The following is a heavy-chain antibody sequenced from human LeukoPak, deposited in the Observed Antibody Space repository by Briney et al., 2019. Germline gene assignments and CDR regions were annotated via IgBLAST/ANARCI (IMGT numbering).Heavy chain of an antibody. CDR1: GFTFSSYW. CDR2: IKQDGSEK. D-gene: IGHD2-15*01. V-gene: IGHV3-7*01. CDR3: ARGDIVVVVAAVWFDP. J-gene: IGHJ5*02. Sequence: PGGSLRLSCAASGFTFSSYWMSWVRRAPGKGLEWVANIKQDGSEKYYVDSVKGRFTISRDNAKNSLYLQMNSLRAEDTAVYYCARGDIVVVVAAVWFDPWGQGTLVTVSS.